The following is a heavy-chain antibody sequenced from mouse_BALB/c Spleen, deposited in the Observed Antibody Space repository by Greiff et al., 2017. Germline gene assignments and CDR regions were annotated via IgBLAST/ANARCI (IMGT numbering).Heavy chain of an antibody. CDR2: ISDGGSYT. CDR1: GFTFSDYY. Sequence: EVQGVESGGGLVKPGGSLKLSCAASGFTFSDYYMYWVRQTPEKRLEWVATISDGGSYTYYPDSVKGRFTISRDNAKNNLYLQMSSLKSEDTAMYYCARSYYRYDGGFDYWGQGTTLTVSS. V-gene: IGHV5-4*02. CDR3: ARSYYRYDGGFDY. J-gene: IGHJ2*01. D-gene: IGHD2-14*01.